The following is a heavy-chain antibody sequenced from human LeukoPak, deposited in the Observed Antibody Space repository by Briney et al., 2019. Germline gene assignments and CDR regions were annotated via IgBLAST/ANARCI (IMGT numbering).Heavy chain of an antibody. CDR2: ICYSGST. Sequence: PSETLSLTCTLSGGSISSGGYYWSWIRQPPGKGLEWIGYICYSGSTNYNPSLKSRVTISVDTSKNQFSLKLSSVTAADTAVYYCARGAVAGTGVFDYWGQGTLVTVSS. CDR3: ARGAVAGTGVFDY. CDR1: GGSISSGGYY. D-gene: IGHD6-19*01. V-gene: IGHV4-61*08. J-gene: IGHJ4*02.